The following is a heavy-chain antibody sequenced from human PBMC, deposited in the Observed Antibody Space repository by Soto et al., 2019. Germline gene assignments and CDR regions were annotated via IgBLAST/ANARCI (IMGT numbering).Heavy chain of an antibody. V-gene: IGHV3-7*01. Sequence: EVQLVESGGGLVQPGGSLRLSCAASGFTFSTYWMSWVRQAPGKGREWLANIKQEGSEKYYVESVKGRFTVSRDNAKNSLYLQMNRLRAEDTAVYYCTRRPGYSSGWFADWGQGTLVTVS. CDR1: GFTFSTYW. CDR2: IKQEGSEK. CDR3: TRRPGYSSGWFAD. D-gene: IGHD6-19*01. J-gene: IGHJ4*02.